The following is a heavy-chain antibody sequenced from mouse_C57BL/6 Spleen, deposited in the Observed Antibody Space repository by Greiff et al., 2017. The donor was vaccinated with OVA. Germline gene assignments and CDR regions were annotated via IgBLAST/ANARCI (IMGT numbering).Heavy chain of an antibody. V-gene: IGHV14-4*01. Sequence: EVQLQESGAELVRPGASVKLSCTASGFNIKDDYMHWVKQRPEQGLEWIGWIDPENGDTEYASKFQGKATITADTSSNTAYLQLSSLTSEDTAVYYCTTPITTVVATFAYWGQGTLVTVSA. J-gene: IGHJ3*01. D-gene: IGHD1-1*01. CDR1: GFNIKDDY. CDR2: IDPENGDT. CDR3: TTPITTVVATFAY.